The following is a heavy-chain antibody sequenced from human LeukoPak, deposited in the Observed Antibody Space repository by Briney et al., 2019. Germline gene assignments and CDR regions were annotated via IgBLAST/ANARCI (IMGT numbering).Heavy chain of an antibody. V-gene: IGHV4-38-2*02. D-gene: IGHD2-8*01. CDR1: GYSISSGYY. CDR2: IYHSGIT. Sequence: SETLSLTCIVSGYSISSGYYWGWIRQPPGKGLEWIGNIYHSGITYYNLYNPSLKSRVIISVDTSKNHFSLKLSSVTAADTAVYYCARALPPGVMVYATPHWFDPWGQGTLVTVSS. CDR3: ARALPPGVMVYATPHWFDP. J-gene: IGHJ5*02.